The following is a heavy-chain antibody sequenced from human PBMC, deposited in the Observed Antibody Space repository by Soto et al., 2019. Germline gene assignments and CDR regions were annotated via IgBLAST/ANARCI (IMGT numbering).Heavy chain of an antibody. CDR1: GGSLSGYY. CDR2: VKDGGHT. J-gene: IGHJ4*02. CDR3: ARGQEGVVATH. Sequence: QVQLQQWGAGLLKPSETLSLNCAVTGGSLSGYYWSWIRQPPGKGLEWIGEVKDGGHTNYSPSLRGXXTXSXXQSNNQLALRLNSVTAADTGVYYCARGQEGVVATHWDQGSLVTVSS. D-gene: IGHD5-12*01. V-gene: IGHV4-34*01.